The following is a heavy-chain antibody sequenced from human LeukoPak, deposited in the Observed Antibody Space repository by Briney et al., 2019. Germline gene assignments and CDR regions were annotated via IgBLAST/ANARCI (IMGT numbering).Heavy chain of an antibody. CDR2: ISSSSSYI. D-gene: IGHD4-11*01. V-gene: IGHV3-21*01. CDR1: GFTFSSYS. Sequence: GGSLRLSCAASGFTFSSYSMNWVRQAPGKGPEWVSSISSSSSYIYYADSVKGRFTISRDNAKNSLYLQMNSLRAEDTAVYYCARDFHNSNALRDNWFDPCGQGTLVTVSS. CDR3: ARDFHNSNALRDNWFDP. J-gene: IGHJ5*02.